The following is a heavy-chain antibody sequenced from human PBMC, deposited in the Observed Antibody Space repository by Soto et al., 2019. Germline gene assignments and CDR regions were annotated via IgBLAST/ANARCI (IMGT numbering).Heavy chain of an antibody. Sequence: QITLKESGPTLVKPTQTLTLTCTFSGFSLSTSGVGVGWIRQPPGKALEWLALIYWDDDKRYSPSLKSRLTITKDNSKNQMVLTMTNMDPLDTATYYCAHRRHYCSGGTCYSIWFDPWGQGTLVTVSS. V-gene: IGHV2-5*02. D-gene: IGHD2-15*01. CDR3: AHRRHYCSGGTCYSIWFDP. CDR2: IYWDDDK. J-gene: IGHJ5*02. CDR1: GFSLSTSGVG.